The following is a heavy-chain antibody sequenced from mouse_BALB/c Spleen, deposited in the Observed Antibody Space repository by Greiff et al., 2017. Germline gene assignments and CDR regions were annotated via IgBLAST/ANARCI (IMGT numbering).Heavy chain of an antibody. V-gene: IGHV3-2*02. CDR3: ARSGYGPFAY. Sequence: DVKLVESGPGLVKPSQSLSLSCNVTGYSFTSDYVWYWIRQAPGNEQEWMGYISYSGSTSYNPSLKSRISITRDTSRNQFFLQLNAVTTEDTATYFCARSGYGPFAYWGQGTLVTVSA. J-gene: IGHJ3*01. D-gene: IGHD1-2*01. CDR1: GYSFTSDYV. CDR2: ISYSGST.